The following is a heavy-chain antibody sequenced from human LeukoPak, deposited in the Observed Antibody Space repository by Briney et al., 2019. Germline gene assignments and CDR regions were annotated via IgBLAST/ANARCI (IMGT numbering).Heavy chain of an antibody. Sequence: PGGSLRLSCAASGFTFSSYSMNWVRQAPGKGLEWVSSISSSSSYIYYADSVKGRFTISRDNARNSLNLQMNSLRAEDTAIYYCARRRVPGHYCDYWGQGTLVTVSS. V-gene: IGHV3-21*04. J-gene: IGHJ4*02. CDR1: GFTFSSYS. CDR2: ISSSSSYI. CDR3: ARRRVPGHYCDY.